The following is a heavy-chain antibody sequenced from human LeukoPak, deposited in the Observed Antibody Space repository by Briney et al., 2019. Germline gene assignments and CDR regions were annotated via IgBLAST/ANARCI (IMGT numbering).Heavy chain of an antibody. CDR3: AKDPPVIVGATPGSSV. V-gene: IGHV3-48*01. CDR1: GFTFSRYS. J-gene: IGHJ4*02. D-gene: IGHD1-26*01. CDR2: ITRSSTTI. Sequence: PGGSLRLSCAASGFTFSRYSMNWVRQAPGKGLEWVSYITRSSTTIYYADSVKGRFTISRDNSKNTLYLQMNSLRAEDTAVYYCAKDPPVIVGATPGSSVWGQGTLVTVSS.